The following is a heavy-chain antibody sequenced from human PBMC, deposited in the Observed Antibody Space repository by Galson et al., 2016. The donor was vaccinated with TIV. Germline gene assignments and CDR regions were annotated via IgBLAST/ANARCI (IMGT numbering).Heavy chain of an antibody. V-gene: IGHV1-69*02. CDR2: IVPILGMT. D-gene: IGHD6-19*01. Sequence: SVKVSCKASGGTFSSYSISWVRQAPGQGLEWMGRIVPILGMTNYAQKFQGRVTITADKSTSTAYLDLSSLRSEGTAMYYCSIAPGTYNTAWYVYWGQGTLVTVSS. CDR3: SIAPGTYNTAWYVY. CDR1: GGTFSSYS. J-gene: IGHJ4*02.